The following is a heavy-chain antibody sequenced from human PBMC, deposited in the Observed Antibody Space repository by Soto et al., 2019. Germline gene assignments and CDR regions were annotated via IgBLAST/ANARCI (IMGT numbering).Heavy chain of an antibody. CDR3: ARDGRDYSFDY. CDR2: IYYEGGKQ. Sequence: GGSLRLSCAASGFTFTNHNMHWVRQAPGKGLEWVAMIYYEGGKQYYADSVKGRFTISRDDSKNTVYLQMNSLRTEDAAVYFCARDGRDYSFDYWGQGTLVTVSS. V-gene: IGHV3-30*14. J-gene: IGHJ4*02. CDR1: GFTFTNHN.